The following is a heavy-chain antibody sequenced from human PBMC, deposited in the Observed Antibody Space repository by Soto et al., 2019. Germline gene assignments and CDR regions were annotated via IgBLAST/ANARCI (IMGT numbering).Heavy chain of an antibody. Sequence: EVHLVESGGDLVQPGGSLRLSCAASGFTFSDYLMHWVRQAPGKGLVWVSLINDDGSDTTYADSVKGRFTISRDNAKNAVYLQMNTLRVEDTAVYHCASDPTTGLDSWGQGTLVTVSS. D-gene: IGHD4-17*01. CDR3: ASDPTTGLDS. J-gene: IGHJ4*02. CDR2: INDDGSDT. V-gene: IGHV3-74*01. CDR1: GFTFSDYL.